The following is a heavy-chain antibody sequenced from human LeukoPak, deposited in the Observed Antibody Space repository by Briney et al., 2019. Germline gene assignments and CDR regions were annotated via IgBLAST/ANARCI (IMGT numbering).Heavy chain of an antibody. V-gene: IGHV4-59*08. CDR2: FALSGTT. D-gene: IGHD2-21*01. Sequence: SETLSLTCIVSGAYVTTYSWNWIRQSPGKGLEWIGYFALSGTTSYSSSLKSRVTISRDTSKNQLSLKLTSVTAADTAVYYCARWGESEWAFASWGPGTQVTVSS. CDR3: ARWGESEWAFAS. J-gene: IGHJ4*02. CDR1: GAYVTTYS.